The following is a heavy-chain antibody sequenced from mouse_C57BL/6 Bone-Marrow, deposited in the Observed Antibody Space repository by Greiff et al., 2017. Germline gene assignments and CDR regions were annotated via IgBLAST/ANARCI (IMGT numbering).Heavy chain of an antibody. J-gene: IGHJ3*01. CDR3: ARWGYYGNLFAY. CDR1: GYAFSSSW. V-gene: IGHV1-82*01. D-gene: IGHD2-1*01. CDR2: IYPGDGDT. Sequence: VKLMESGPELVKPGASVKISCKASGYAFSSSWMNWVKQRPGKGLEWIGRIYPGDGDTNYNGKFKGKATLTADKSSSTAYMQLSSLTSEDSAVYFCARWGYYGNLFAYWGQGTLVTVSA.